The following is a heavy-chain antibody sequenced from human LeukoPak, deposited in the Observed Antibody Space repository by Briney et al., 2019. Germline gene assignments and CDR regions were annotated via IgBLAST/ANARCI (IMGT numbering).Heavy chain of an antibody. Sequence: ASVKVSCKASGYTFTSYGISWVRQAPGQGPEWMGWISADNGNTHYAQKFQGRVTMTTDTPTSTASMELRSLRSDDTAVYYCARRGSCDYWGRGTLVTVSS. D-gene: IGHD3-10*01. V-gene: IGHV1-18*01. J-gene: IGHJ4*02. CDR2: ISADNGNT. CDR3: ARRGSCDY. CDR1: GYTFTSYG.